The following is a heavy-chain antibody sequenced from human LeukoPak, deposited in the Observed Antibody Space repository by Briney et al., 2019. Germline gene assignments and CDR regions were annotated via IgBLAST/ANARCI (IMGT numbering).Heavy chain of an antibody. D-gene: IGHD3-16*02. V-gene: IGHV3-21*01. CDR1: GFTFSSYS. Sequence: GGSLRLSCAASGFTFSSYSMNWVRQAPGKGPEWVSSISSSSSYIYYADSVKGRFTISRDNAKKSLYLQMNSLRDEDTAVYYCARDFFAFGGVIALLDYWGQGTLVTVSS. CDR3: ARDFFAFGGVIALLDY. J-gene: IGHJ4*02. CDR2: ISSSSSYI.